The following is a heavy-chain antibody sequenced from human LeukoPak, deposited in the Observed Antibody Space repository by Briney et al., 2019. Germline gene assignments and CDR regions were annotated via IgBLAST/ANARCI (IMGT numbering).Heavy chain of an antibody. CDR2: IYYTGNT. Sequence: SETLSLTSTVSGDSVSSPSHHWAWIRQPPGKGLEWIASIYYTGNTYYNPSLKSRLSISIDASKNYFSLKLSSVTAADTAVYFCTREFTSTSGDWGQGTLVTVSS. D-gene: IGHD1-1*01. CDR1: GDSVSSPSHH. CDR3: TREFTSTSGD. V-gene: IGHV4-39*02. J-gene: IGHJ4*02.